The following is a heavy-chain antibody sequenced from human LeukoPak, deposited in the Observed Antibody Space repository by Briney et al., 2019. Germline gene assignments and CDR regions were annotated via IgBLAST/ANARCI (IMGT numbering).Heavy chain of an antibody. J-gene: IGHJ4*02. V-gene: IGHV3-33*01. CDR1: GFSLSSYG. CDR2: IWYDGTNK. D-gene: IGHD5-18*01. Sequence: GGSLRLSCAASGFSLSSYGMHWVRQAPGKGLEWVAVIWYDGTNKYYADSVKGRFTISRDNSKNTLYLQMNSLRAEDTAVYYCARDQRGFSYSEYYFDYWGQGTLVTVSS. CDR3: ARDQRGFSYSEYYFDY.